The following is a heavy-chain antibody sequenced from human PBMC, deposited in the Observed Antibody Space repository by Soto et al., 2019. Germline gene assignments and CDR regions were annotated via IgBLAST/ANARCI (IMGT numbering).Heavy chain of an antibody. CDR2: ISYDGSNK. V-gene: IGHV3-30-3*01. Sequence: QMQLVESGGGLVQPGRSLRLSCAASRFTFSSYSMHWVRQAPGKGLAWVAIISYDGSNKNYADSVKGRFTISRDNSKNTLYLQMNILRAEDTAVYYCARDRGSSGWSDAFDIWGQGTMVTVSS. CDR1: RFTFSSYS. CDR3: ARDRGSSGWSDAFDI. D-gene: IGHD6-19*01. J-gene: IGHJ3*02.